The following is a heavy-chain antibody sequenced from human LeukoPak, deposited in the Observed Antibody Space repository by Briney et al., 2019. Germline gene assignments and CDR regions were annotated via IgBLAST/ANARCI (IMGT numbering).Heavy chain of an antibody. CDR3: AKGLFSGYDKYLDS. CDR1: GFAFETYT. J-gene: IGHJ4*02. V-gene: IGHV3-21*04. D-gene: IGHD5-12*01. Sequence: GGTLRLSCVASGFAFETYTMNWVRQAPGKGLEWVSFISSTSSDINYADSVRDRFTISRDNAKNSLFLQMDSLRVEDTAVYYCAKGLFSGYDKYLDSWGQGTLVTVSS. CDR2: ISSTSSDI.